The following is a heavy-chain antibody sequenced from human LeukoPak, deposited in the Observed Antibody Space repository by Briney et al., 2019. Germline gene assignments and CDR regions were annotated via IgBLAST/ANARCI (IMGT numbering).Heavy chain of an antibody. V-gene: IGHV3-53*01. J-gene: IGHJ4*02. D-gene: IGHD2-2*01. CDR1: GLTVTKNY. Sequence: GGSLRLSCAASGLTVTKNYMIWVRQAPGKGLEWVSVIYGGSNTAYADSVRGRFTISRDNSKNTLYLQMNSLRAEDTAVYYCARCSTSWYLDYWGQGALVTVSS. CDR2: IYGGSNT. CDR3: ARCSTSWYLDY.